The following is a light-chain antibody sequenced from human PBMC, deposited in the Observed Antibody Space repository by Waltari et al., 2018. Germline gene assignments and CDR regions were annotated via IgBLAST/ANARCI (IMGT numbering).Light chain of an antibody. CDR3: QQFYDTPPVT. V-gene: IGKV4-1*01. CDR1: QNLLKSSNNKNR. Sequence: DIVMTQSPESLAVSLGERATITCTSSQNLLKSSNNKNRLAWYKQKPGQPPKRLICWASTREDGVPDRFSGIGYGTDFTLTISSLQAEDVAVYYCQQFYDTPPVTFGQGTRLEIK. J-gene: IGKJ5*01. CDR2: WAS.